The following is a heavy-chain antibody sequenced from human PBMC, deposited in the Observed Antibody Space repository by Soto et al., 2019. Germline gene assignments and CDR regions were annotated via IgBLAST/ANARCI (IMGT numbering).Heavy chain of an antibody. V-gene: IGHV5-51*01. CDR2: VYPGDSDS. J-gene: IGHJ6*02. CDR1: GYRFTTYW. D-gene: IGHD3-22*01. Sequence: GESLKISCKGSGYRFTTYWIGWVRQMPGKGLEWIGIVYPGDSDSRYSPSFQGQVTISAEKSISTAYLQWSRLKASDTAMYYCARIPRNYDSSYYYSDYHYYGMDVWGQGTSVTVSS. CDR3: ARIPRNYDSSYYYSDYHYYGMDV.